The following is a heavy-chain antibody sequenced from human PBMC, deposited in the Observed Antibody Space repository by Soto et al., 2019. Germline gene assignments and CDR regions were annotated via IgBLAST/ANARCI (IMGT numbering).Heavy chain of an antibody. CDR2: ISGFNGNT. J-gene: IGHJ4*02. Sequence: ASVKVSCKASGYTFNFYGITWVRQAPGQGLEWMGWISGFNGNTNYAADLQGRVTMTTDTSTSTAYMELRGLRSDDTAVYYCASIGLSSGHESPDFDSWGQGTLVPVSS. CDR1: GYTFNFYG. V-gene: IGHV1-18*01. D-gene: IGHD3-16*02. CDR3: ASIGLSSGHESPDFDS.